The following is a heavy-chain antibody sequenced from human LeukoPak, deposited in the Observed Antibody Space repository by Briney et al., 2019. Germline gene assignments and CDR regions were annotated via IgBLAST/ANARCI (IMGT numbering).Heavy chain of an antibody. CDR1: GGPFSGYY. CDR2: IYSSGST. Sequence: SETLSLTCAVYGGPFSGYYWSWIRQPPGQTLEWIGYIYSSGSTNYNPSLQSRVTMSVDTSMNQFSLRLSSVTAADTAVYYCARFTYTTRPSDVWGKGTTVTVSS. J-gene: IGHJ6*04. CDR3: ARFTYTTRPSDV. V-gene: IGHV4-4*09. D-gene: IGHD3-16*01.